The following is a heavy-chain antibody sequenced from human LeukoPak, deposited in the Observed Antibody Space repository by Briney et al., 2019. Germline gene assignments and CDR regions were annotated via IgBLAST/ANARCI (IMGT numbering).Heavy chain of an antibody. Sequence: GGSLRLSCAASGFTFSSYAMSWVRQAPGKGLEWVSAISGSGGSTYYADSVKGRFTISRDNAKNSLYLQMNSLRAEDTAVYYCARDRMDYEADYWGQGTLVTVSS. CDR3: ARDRMDYEADY. D-gene: IGHD4-17*01. J-gene: IGHJ4*02. V-gene: IGHV3-23*01. CDR2: ISGSGGST. CDR1: GFTFSSYA.